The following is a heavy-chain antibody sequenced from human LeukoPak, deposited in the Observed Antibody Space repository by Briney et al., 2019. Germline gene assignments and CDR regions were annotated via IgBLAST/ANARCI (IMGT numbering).Heavy chain of an antibody. D-gene: IGHD4-17*01. Sequence: SETLSLTCAVSGYSISSGYYWGWIRQPPGKGLEWIGSIYRSGSTYYNPPLKSRVTISVDTSKNQFSLKLSSVTAADTAVYYCARQYDYGFWFDPWGQGTLVTVSS. J-gene: IGHJ5*02. CDR1: GYSISSGYY. CDR2: IYRSGST. CDR3: ARQYDYGFWFDP. V-gene: IGHV4-38-2*01.